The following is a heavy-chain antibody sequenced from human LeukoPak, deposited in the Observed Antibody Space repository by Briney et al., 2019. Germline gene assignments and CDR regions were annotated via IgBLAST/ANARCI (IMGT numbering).Heavy chain of an antibody. CDR1: GFTFSSYG. CDR3: ARPGIAAAGTIGY. CDR2: IWYDGSNK. J-gene: IGHJ4*02. Sequence: GGSLRLSCAASGFTFSSYGMHRVRQAPGKGLEWVAVIWYDGSNKYYADSVKGRFTISRDNSKNTLYLQMNSLRAEDTAVYYCARPGIAAAGTIGYWGQGTLVTVSS. V-gene: IGHV3-33*01. D-gene: IGHD6-13*01.